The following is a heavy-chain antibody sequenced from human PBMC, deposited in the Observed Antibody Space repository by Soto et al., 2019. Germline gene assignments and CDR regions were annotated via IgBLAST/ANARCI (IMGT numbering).Heavy chain of an antibody. CDR3: ASLFDFWSGYDDDEMGEGDAFDI. D-gene: IGHD3-3*01. CDR2: FIPIFRTL. Sequence: QVQLIQSEAEVKKPGSSVRVSCTASGGIFGSHGFSWVRQAPGQRLEWVGGFIPIFRTLTYTEKFQARVRIAADESTNTVYLDLSSLTSEDTAVYYCASLFDFWSGYDDDEMGEGDAFDIWGQGTMVTVSS. CDR1: GGIFGSHG. V-gene: IGHV1-69*01. J-gene: IGHJ3*02.